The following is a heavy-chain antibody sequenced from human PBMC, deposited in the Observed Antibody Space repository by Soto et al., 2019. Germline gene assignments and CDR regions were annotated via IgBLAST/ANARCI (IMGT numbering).Heavy chain of an antibody. CDR3: ASLLVYYDYIWGSYRPAYFDY. V-gene: IGHV4-31*03. Sequence: QVQLQESGPGLVKPSQTLSLTCTVSGGSISSGGYYWSWIRQHPGKGLEWIGYIYYSGSTYYNPSLKSRVTISVDTSKNQFSLKLSSVTAADTAVYYCASLLVYYDYIWGSYRPAYFDYWGQGTLVTVSS. CDR2: IYYSGST. CDR1: GGSISSGGYY. D-gene: IGHD3-16*02. J-gene: IGHJ4*02.